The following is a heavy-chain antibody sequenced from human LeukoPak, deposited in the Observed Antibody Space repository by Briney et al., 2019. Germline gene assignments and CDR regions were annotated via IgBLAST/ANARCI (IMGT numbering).Heavy chain of an antibody. CDR3: AKATNYYDSSGYYSDAFDI. Sequence: PGGSLRLSCAASGFTFSSYWMSWVRQAPGKGLEWVANIKQDGSEKYYADSVKGRFTISRDNSKNTLYLQMNSLRAEDTAVYYCAKATNYYDSSGYYSDAFDIWGQGTMVTVSS. V-gene: IGHV3-7*01. CDR2: IKQDGSEK. J-gene: IGHJ3*02. D-gene: IGHD3-22*01. CDR1: GFTFSSYW.